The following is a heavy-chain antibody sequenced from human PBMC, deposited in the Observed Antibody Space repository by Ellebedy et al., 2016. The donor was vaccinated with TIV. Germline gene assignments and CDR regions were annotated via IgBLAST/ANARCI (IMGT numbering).Heavy chain of an antibody. CDR2: IYYSGST. D-gene: IGHD6-13*01. CDR3: ARDRMSSSWYDY. J-gene: IGHJ4*02. V-gene: IGHV4-59*01. CDR1: GGSISGYH. Sequence: MPSETLSLTCTVSGGSISGYHWSWIRQPPGKGLEWIGYIYYSGSTNYNPSLKSRVTISVDTSKNQFSLKLSSVTAADTAVYYCARDRMSSSWYDYWGQGTLVTVSS.